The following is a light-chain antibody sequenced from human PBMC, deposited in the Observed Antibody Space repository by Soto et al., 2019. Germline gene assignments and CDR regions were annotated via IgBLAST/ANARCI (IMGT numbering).Light chain of an antibody. CDR3: QQFNSYSWT. Sequence: IQMTQSPSTLSASVGDRVTITCRASQSMKTWLAWYQQKPGKVPKLLIYDAFKLQSGVPSRFSGSGSGTEFTLTINTLQPDDFATYYCQQFNSYSWTFGQGTKVDIK. V-gene: IGKV1-5*01. CDR1: QSMKTW. CDR2: DAF. J-gene: IGKJ1*01.